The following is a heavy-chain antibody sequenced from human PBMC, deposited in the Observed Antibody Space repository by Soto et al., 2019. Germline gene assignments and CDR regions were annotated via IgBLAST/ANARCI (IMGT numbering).Heavy chain of an antibody. J-gene: IGHJ4*02. CDR1: GYTFTSYY. Sequence: ASVKVSCKASGYTFTSYYMHWVRQAPGQGLEWMGIINPSGGSTSYAQKFQGRVTMTRDTSTSTVYMELSSLRSEDTAVYYCASLPPLFRFLEYYYDYWGQGTLVTVSS. D-gene: IGHD3-3*01. V-gene: IGHV1-46*03. CDR2: INPSGGST. CDR3: ASLPPLFRFLEYYYDY.